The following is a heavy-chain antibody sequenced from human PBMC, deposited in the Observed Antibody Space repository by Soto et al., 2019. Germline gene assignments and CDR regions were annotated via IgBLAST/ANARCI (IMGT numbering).Heavy chain of an antibody. CDR2: ISAYNGNT. V-gene: IGHV1-18*01. CDR3: ARDGYYYGSGSYYRSPYYYYGMDV. D-gene: IGHD3-10*01. CDR1: GYTFTSYG. J-gene: IGHJ6*02. Sequence: ASVKVSCKASGYTFTSYGISWVRQAPGQGLEWMGWISAYNGNTNYAQKLQGRVTMTTDTSTSTAYMELRSLRSDDTAVYYCARDGYYYGSGSYYRSPYYYYGMDVWGQGTTVIVSS.